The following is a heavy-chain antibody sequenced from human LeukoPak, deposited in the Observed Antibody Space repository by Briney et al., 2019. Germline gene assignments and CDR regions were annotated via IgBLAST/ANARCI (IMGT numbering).Heavy chain of an antibody. CDR2: ISVTGGAT. D-gene: IGHD2-2*01. V-gene: IGHV3-23*01. J-gene: IGHJ4*02. CDR3: AKDQIVVVPAATEN. Sequence: GGSLRLSCAASGFTFSSYAMSWVRQAPGRGLEWVSAISVTGGATYYADSVKGRFTISRDNSKNTLYLQMNSLRAEDTAVYYCAKDQIVVVPAATENWGQGTLVTVSS. CDR1: GFTFSSYA.